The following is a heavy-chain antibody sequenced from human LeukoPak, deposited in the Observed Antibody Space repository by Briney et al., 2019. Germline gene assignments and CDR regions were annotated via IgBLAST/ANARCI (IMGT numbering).Heavy chain of an antibody. CDR2: IIPILGIA. CDR1: GGTFSSYA. V-gene: IGHV1-69*04. CDR3: ARDLVAEMATIPDLGY. Sequence: GASVKVSCKASGGTFSSYAISWVRQAPGQGLEWMGRIIPILGIANYAQKFQGRVTITADKSTSTAYMELSSLRSEDTAVYYCARDLVAEMATIPDLGYWGQGTLVTASS. D-gene: IGHD5-24*01. J-gene: IGHJ4*02.